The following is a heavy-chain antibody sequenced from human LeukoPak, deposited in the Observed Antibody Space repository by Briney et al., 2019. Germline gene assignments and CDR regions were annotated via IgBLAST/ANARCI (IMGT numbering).Heavy chain of an antibody. CDR2: ISYIGTT. CDR3: ARRIGRYFYAGGEGV. D-gene: IGHD3-10*01. CDR1: DDSFSSHY. J-gene: IGHJ4*02. V-gene: IGHV4-59*11. Sequence: SETLSLTCAVSDDSFSSHYWTWIRQPPGKGLEWIGYISYIGTTNYNPSLKSRVTLSIDTSKNQFSLKLRSVTAADTAVYYCARRIGRYFYAGGEGVWGQGILVTVSS.